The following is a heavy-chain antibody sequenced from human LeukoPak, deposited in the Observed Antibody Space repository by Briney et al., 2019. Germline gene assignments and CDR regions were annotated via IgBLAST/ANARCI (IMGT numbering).Heavy chain of an antibody. CDR3: AGGGFYYDSSGYRYYYCYMVG. Sequence: SETLSLSCAVYGGTLSGYYMSWVRQAPGQGLEWMGGINLSGSTNYNPPLKSGVTTSIDTSKNNTSLKLSTVTAADTPVYYCAGGGFYYDSSGYRYYYCYMVGWGEGTTVTVSS. J-gene: IGHJ6*03. CDR2: INLSGST. CDR1: GGTLSGYY. V-gene: IGHV4-34*01. D-gene: IGHD3-22*01.